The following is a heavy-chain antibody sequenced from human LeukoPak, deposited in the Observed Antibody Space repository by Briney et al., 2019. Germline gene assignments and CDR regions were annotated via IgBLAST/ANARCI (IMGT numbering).Heavy chain of an antibody. Sequence: SETLSLTCTVSGGSISSGDYYWSWIRQPPGKGLEWIGYIYYSGSTYYNPSLKSRVTISVDTSKNQFSLKLSSVTAADTAVYYCASLAAVYYYYGMDVWGQGTTVTVPS. D-gene: IGHD6-13*01. CDR1: GGSISSGDYY. CDR2: IYYSGST. V-gene: IGHV4-30-4*01. J-gene: IGHJ6*02. CDR3: ASLAAVYYYYGMDV.